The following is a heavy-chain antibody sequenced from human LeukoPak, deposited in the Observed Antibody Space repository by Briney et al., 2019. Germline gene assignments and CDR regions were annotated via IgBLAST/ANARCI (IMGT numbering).Heavy chain of an antibody. CDR2: ISGSDNST. J-gene: IGHJ4*02. V-gene: IGHV3-23*01. CDR1: GVTFSSYA. D-gene: IGHD6-19*01. Sequence: GGSLRLSCAASGVTFSSYAMSWVRQAPGKGLEWVSFISGSDNSTYYAVSVKGRFTISRDNSKNTLYLQMNNLRAEDTAIYYCVKGLKTPDYWGQGTLVIVSS. CDR3: VKGLKTPDY.